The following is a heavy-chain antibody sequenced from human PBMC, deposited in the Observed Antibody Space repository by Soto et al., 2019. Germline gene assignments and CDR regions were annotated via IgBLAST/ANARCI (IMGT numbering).Heavy chain of an antibody. J-gene: IGHJ6*02. CDR1: GFTFDDYA. V-gene: IGHV3-9*01. CDR3: AKYKSYGSEKSYYYNYGMDV. CDR2: ISWNSCSI. D-gene: IGHD3-10*01. Sequence: EVQLVESGGGLVQPGRSLRLSCAASGFTFDDYAMHWVRQAPGKGLEWVSGISWNSCSIGSADYVKGRITISRDNSKNSLNLKMNRLRSEDTAMYYCAKYKSYGSEKSYYYNYGMDVWGQGTTVTVSS.